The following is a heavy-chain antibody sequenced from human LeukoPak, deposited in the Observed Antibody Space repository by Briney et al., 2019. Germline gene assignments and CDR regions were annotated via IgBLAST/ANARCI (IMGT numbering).Heavy chain of an antibody. Sequence: GSLRLSCTVAGISASAIFLRLVRQVPGEGLQWVSGIYSAGTSFHAESLEGRFTVSRDFSKNILYLQMNSLRAEDTGVYYCAMTDDILIASSYWGQGTSVTVSS. CDR3: AMTDDILIASSY. V-gene: IGHV3-53*01. J-gene: IGHJ4*02. D-gene: IGHD3-9*01. CDR1: GISASAIF. CDR2: IYSAGTS.